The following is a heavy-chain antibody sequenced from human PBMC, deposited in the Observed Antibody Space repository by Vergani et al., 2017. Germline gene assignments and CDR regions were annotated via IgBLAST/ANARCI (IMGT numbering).Heavy chain of an antibody. Sequence: EVQLVESGGGLVQPGGSLRLSCAASGFTFSSYDMHWVRQATGKGLEWVSAIGTAGDTYYPGSVKGRFTISRENAKNSLYLQMNSLRAGDTAVYYCARAYPYYGSGSYYRPGYYYYGMDVWGQGTTVTVSS. CDR2: IGTAGDT. J-gene: IGHJ6*02. CDR1: GFTFSSYD. CDR3: ARAYPYYGSGSYYRPGYYYYGMDV. D-gene: IGHD3-10*01. V-gene: IGHV3-13*01.